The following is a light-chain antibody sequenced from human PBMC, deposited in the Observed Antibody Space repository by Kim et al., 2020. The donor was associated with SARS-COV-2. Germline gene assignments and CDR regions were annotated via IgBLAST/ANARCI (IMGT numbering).Light chain of an antibody. J-gene: IGLJ1*01. CDR2: QDS. Sequence: SYELTQPPSVSVSPGQTASITCSGDKLGDKYACWYQQKPGQSPVLVIYQDSKRPSGIPERFSGSNSGNTATLTISGTQAMDEADYYCQAWDSSTAVFGTGTKVIV. V-gene: IGLV3-1*01. CDR3: QAWDSSTAV. CDR1: KLGDKY.